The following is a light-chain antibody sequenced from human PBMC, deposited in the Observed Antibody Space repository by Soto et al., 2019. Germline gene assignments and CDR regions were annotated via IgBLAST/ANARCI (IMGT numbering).Light chain of an antibody. CDR1: QSVGSF. CDR2: DAT. J-gene: IGKJ4*01. Sequence: EIVLTQSPGTLSLSPGERATLSCRASQSVGSFLAWYQQHPGQAPRLLIFDATIRATGIPARLSGSGSGTDFTLTISSLEPEDFAVYYCQQRGGWPPLTFGGGTKVEIK. CDR3: QQRGGWPPLT. V-gene: IGKV3-11*01.